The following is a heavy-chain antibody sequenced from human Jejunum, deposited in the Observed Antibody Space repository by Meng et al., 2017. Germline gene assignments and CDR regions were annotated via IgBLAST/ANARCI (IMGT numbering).Heavy chain of an antibody. CDR1: GFTFSSCE. CDR3: AREGSSWSMVDY. D-gene: IGHD6-13*01. Sequence: GESLKISCEASGFTFSSCEMNWVRQAPGKALEWISYISGSGNTIYYADSVRGRFTISRDNARNSLYLQMSSLRVKDTAVYYCAREGSSWSMVDYWGQGTLVTVSS. CDR2: ISGSGNTI. J-gene: IGHJ4*02. V-gene: IGHV3-48*03.